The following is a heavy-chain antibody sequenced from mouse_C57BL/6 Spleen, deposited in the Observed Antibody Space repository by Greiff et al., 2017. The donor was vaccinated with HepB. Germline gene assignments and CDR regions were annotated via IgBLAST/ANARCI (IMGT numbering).Heavy chain of an antibody. V-gene: IGHV5-6*01. J-gene: IGHJ4*01. CDR3: ASLYYDYDGYAMDY. Sequence: EVKLLESGGDLVKPGGSLKLSCAASGFTFSSYGMSWVRQTPDKRLEWIATISSGGSYTNYPDSVKGRYTISRDNAKNTLYLQMSSLKSEDTAMYYCASLYYDYDGYAMDYWGQGTSVTVSS. D-gene: IGHD2-4*01. CDR1: GFTFSSYG. CDR2: ISSGGSYT.